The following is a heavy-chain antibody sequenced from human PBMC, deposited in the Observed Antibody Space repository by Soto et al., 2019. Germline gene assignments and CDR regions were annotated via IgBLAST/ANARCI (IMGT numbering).Heavy chain of an antibody. V-gene: IGHV3-72*01. CDR2: TRNKANSYTT. D-gene: IGHD1-7*01. Sequence: GGSLRLSCAASGFTFSDHYMDWVRQAPGKGLEWVGRTRNKANSYTTEYAASVKGRFTISRDDSKNSLYLQMNSLKTEDTAVYYCARAHRYNWNWFDYYYMDVWGKGTTVTVSS. CDR3: ARAHRYNWNWFDYYYMDV. CDR1: GFTFSDHY. J-gene: IGHJ6*03.